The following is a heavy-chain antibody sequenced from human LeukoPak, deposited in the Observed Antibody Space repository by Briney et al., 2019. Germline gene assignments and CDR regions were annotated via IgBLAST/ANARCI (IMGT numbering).Heavy chain of an antibody. CDR3: ARDRNSGYSGYAFDC. V-gene: IGHV3-30*03. CDR1: GFTFSSYG. Sequence: PGGSLRLSCAASGFTFSSYGMHWVRQAPGKGLEWVAVISYDGSNKYYADSVKGRFTISRDNSKNTLYLQMNSLRAEDTAVYYCARDRNSGYSGYAFDCWGQGTLVTVSS. J-gene: IGHJ4*02. D-gene: IGHD5-12*01. CDR2: ISYDGSNK.